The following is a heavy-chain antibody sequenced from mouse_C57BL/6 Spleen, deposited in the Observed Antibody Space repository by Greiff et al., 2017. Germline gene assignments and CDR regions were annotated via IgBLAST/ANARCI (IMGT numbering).Heavy chain of an antibody. V-gene: IGHV14-4*01. J-gene: IGHJ4*01. CDR3: TFITTPQRGAMDY. CDR1: GFNIKDDY. D-gene: IGHD1-1*01. Sequence: DVKLQESGAELVRPGASVKLSCTASGFNIKDDYMHWVKQRPEQGLEWIGWIDPENGDTEYASKFQGKATITADTSSNTAYLQLSSLTSEDTAVYYCTFITTPQRGAMDYWGQGTSVTVSS. CDR2: IDPENGDT.